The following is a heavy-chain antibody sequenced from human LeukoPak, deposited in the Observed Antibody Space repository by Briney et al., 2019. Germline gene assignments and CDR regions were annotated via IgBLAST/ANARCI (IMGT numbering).Heavy chain of an antibody. J-gene: IGHJ4*02. CDR2: ISSSGSTN. Sequence: NSGGSLRLSCAASGFTFSDYYMSWIRQAPGRGLEWVSYISSSGSTNYYADSVKGRFTISRDNAKNSLFLQMNSLRAEDTALYYCVRSGILTGYFAYWGQGTLVTVSS. CDR1: GFTFSDYY. D-gene: IGHD3-9*01. CDR3: VRSGILTGYFAY. V-gene: IGHV3-11*01.